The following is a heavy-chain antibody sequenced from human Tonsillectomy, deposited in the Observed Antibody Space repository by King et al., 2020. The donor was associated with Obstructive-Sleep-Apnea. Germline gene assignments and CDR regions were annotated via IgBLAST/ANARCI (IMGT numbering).Heavy chain of an antibody. CDR3: AGIMCSSSSCKYFYGLDV. CDR2: IFYSGSA. Sequence: QLQESGPGLVKPSQTLSLTCSVFGGSISSGSYYWSWIRQHPGRGLAWIGYIFYSGSAYYNPSLKSRLTISVDLSQNKFSLRLSSVTAADTAVYYCAGIMCSSSSCKYFYGLDVWGLGTTVTVSS. D-gene: IGHD2-2*01. V-gene: IGHV4-31*03. CDR1: GGSISSGSYY. J-gene: IGHJ6*02.